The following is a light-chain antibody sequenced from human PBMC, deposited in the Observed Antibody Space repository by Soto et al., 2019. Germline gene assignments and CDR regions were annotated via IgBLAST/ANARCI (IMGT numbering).Light chain of an antibody. Sequence: DIQMTQSPSSLSASVVDRVTITCQASQDISNRLNWYQQKPGKAPKLLSNDASNLEAGVPSRFSGSGSGTDFTFTISSLQPEDIATYYCQQYVNLVTFGGGTKLEIK. J-gene: IGKJ4*01. V-gene: IGKV1-33*01. CDR1: QDISNR. CDR3: QQYVNLVT. CDR2: DAS.